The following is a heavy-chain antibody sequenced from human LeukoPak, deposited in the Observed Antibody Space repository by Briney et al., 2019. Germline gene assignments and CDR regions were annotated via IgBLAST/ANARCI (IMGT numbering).Heavy chain of an antibody. V-gene: IGHV3-23*01. Sequence: GSLRLSCAASGFTFSSYAVSWVRQAPGKGLAWVSSISGSGGSTYSADSVKGRFTISRDNSKNTLYLQMNSLRAEDTALYYCAKDRSCTNDICHGDFDYWGQGTLVTVSS. J-gene: IGHJ4*02. CDR2: ISGSGGST. D-gene: IGHD2-8*01. CDR1: GFTFSSYA. CDR3: AKDRSCTNDICHGDFDY.